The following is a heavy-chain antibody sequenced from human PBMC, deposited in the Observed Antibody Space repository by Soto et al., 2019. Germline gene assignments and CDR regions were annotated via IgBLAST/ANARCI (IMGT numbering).Heavy chain of an antibody. V-gene: IGHV3-33*01. D-gene: IGHD3-22*01. CDR2: IWYDGSNK. Sequence: GGSLRLSCAASGFTFSSYGMHWVRQAPGKGLEWVAVIWYDGSNKYYADSVKGRFTISRDNSKNTLYLQMNSLRAEDTAVYYCARLLYDSSGYYYVSYYYGMDVWGQGTTVTVSS. CDR3: ARLLYDSSGYYYVSYYYGMDV. CDR1: GFTFSSYG. J-gene: IGHJ6*02.